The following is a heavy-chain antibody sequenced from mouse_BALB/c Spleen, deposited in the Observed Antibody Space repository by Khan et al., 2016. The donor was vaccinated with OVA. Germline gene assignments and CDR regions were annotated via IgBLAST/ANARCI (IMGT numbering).Heavy chain of an antibody. D-gene: IGHD2-3*01. CDR1: GYTFTYYF. CDR3: ARCDGYYFYFDY. Sequence: QVQLKESGPELVKPGASVKLSCKASGYTFTYYFITWVKQRPGQGLEWIGEIYPGSDNAYYNERFKGKATLTADTSSNTPHMQLSSLTSEVSAVYFCARCDGYYFYFDYWGQGTTLTVSA. CDR2: IYPGSDNA. V-gene: IGHV1-77*01. J-gene: IGHJ2*01.